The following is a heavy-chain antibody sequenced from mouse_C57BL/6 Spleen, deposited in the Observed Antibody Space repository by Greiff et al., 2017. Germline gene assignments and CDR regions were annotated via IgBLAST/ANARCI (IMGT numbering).Heavy chain of an antibody. CDR2: IYPGDGDT. V-gene: IGHV1-82*01. Sequence: SGPELVKPGASVKISCKASGYAFSSSWMNWVKQRPGKGLEWIGRIYPGDGDTNYNGKFKGKATLTADKSSSTAYMQLSSLTSEDSAVYFCARSGNYFDYWGQGTTLTVSS. D-gene: IGHD1-1*02. CDR3: ARSGNYFDY. CDR1: GYAFSSSW. J-gene: IGHJ2*01.